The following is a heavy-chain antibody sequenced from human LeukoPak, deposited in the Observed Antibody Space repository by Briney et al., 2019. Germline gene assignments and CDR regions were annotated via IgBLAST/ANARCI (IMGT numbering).Heavy chain of an antibody. D-gene: IGHD3-16*01. CDR2: LRGNGDT. Sequence: PGGTLTLSCAAAGFTFSSYAMRWIREAPARGLEWVSSLRGNGDTFYADSVKGRFTLSRDDSRNTVYLQLNDLRVEDTAVYYCAKASWVSSADAVSWGQGTVVTVSS. CDR1: GFTFSSYA. V-gene: IGHV3-23*01. CDR3: AKASWVSSADAVS. J-gene: IGHJ4*02.